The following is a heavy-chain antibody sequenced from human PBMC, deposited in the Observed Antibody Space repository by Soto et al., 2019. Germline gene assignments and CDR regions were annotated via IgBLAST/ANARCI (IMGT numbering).Heavy chain of an antibody. CDR1: GYTFTGYY. J-gene: IGHJ3*02. CDR3: ARSNYYDSSGYGSVAFDI. V-gene: IGHV1-2*02. D-gene: IGHD3-22*01. CDR2: INPNSGGT. Sequence: ASVKVSCKASGYTFTGYYMHWVRQAPGQGLEWMGWINPNSGGTNYAQKFQGRVTMTRDTSISTAYMELSGLRSDDTAVYYCARSNYYDSSGYGSVAFDIWGQGTMVTVSS.